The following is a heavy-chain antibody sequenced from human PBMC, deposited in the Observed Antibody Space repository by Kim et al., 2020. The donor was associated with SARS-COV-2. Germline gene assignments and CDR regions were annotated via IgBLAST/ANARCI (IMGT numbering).Heavy chain of an antibody. CDR2: ISGSGGST. J-gene: IGHJ4*02. D-gene: IGHD3-22*01. V-gene: IGHV3-23*01. CDR3: AKDRDLTMIVVGGGLFDY. Sequence: GGSLRLSCAASGFTFSSYAMSWVRQAPGKGLEWVSAISGSGGSTYYADSVKGRFTISRDNSKNTLYLQMNSLRAEDTAVYYCAKDRDLTMIVVGGGLFDYWGQGTLVTVSS. CDR1: GFTFSSYA.